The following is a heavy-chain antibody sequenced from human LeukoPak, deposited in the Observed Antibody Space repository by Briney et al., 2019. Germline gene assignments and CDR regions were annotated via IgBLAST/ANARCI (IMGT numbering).Heavy chain of an antibody. V-gene: IGHV1-2*02. CDR3: ALYCSSTSCYSDAFDI. Sequence: ASVKVSCKASGYTFTGYYMHWVRQAPGQGLEWMGWINPNSGGTNYAQKFQGRVTMTRDTSISTAYMELSRLRSDDTAVYYCALYCSSTSCYSDAFDIWGQGTMVTVSS. D-gene: IGHD2-2*01. CDR2: INPNSGGT. CDR1: GYTFTGYY. J-gene: IGHJ3*02.